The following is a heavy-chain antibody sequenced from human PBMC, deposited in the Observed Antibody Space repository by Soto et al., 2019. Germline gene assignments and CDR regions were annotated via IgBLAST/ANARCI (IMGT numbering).Heavy chain of an antibody. CDR3: ARCYYYDSSGLGWFDP. J-gene: IGHJ5*02. D-gene: IGHD3-22*01. V-gene: IGHV1-69*13. CDR2: IIPIFGTA. CDR1: GGTFSSYA. Sequence: EASVKVSCKASGGTFSSYAISWVRQAPGQGLEWMGGIIPIFGTANYAQKFQGRVTITADESTSTAYMELSSLRSEDTAVYYCARCYYYDSSGLGWFDPWGQGTLVTVSS.